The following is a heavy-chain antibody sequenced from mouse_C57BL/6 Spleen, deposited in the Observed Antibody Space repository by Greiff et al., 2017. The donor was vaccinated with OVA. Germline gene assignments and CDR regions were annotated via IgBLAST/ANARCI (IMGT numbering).Heavy chain of an antibody. J-gene: IGHJ1*03. Sequence: QVQLQQPGAELVKPGASVKLSCKASGYTFTSYWMQWVKQRPGQGLEWIGEIDPSDSYTNYNQKFKGKATLTVDTSSGTAYMQLSSLTSEDSAVYYCAHYYGSSYVWYFDVWGTGTTVTVSS. CDR2: IDPSDSYT. CDR1: GYTFTSYW. CDR3: AHYYGSSYVWYFDV. V-gene: IGHV1-50*01. D-gene: IGHD1-1*01.